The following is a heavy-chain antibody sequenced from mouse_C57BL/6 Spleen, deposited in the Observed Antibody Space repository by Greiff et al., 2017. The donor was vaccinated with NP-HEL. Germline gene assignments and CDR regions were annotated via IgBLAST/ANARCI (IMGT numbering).Heavy chain of an antibody. V-gene: IGHV1-26*01. J-gene: IGHJ1*03. CDR3: ARRGGYYESWYFDV. CDR2: INPNNGGT. CDR1: GYTFTDYY. Sequence: VQLQQSGPELVKPGASVKISCKASGYTFTDYYMNWVKQSHGKSLEWIGDINPNNGGTSYNQKFKGKATLTVDKSSSTAYMERRSLTSEDSAVYYCARRGGYYESWYFDVWGTGTTVTVSS. D-gene: IGHD2-4*01.